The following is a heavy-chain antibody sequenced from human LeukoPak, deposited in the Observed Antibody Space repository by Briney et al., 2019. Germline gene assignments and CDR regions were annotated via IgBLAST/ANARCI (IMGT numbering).Heavy chain of an antibody. CDR1: GYTFTSYG. Sequence: GASVKVSCKASGYTFTSYGISWVRQATGQGLEWMGWMNPNSGNTGYAQKFQGRVTMTRNTSISTAYMELSSLRSEDTAVYYCARGSSSWSYNWFDPWGQGTLVTVSS. V-gene: IGHV1-8*02. CDR3: ARGSSSWSYNWFDP. CDR2: MNPNSGNT. D-gene: IGHD6-13*01. J-gene: IGHJ5*02.